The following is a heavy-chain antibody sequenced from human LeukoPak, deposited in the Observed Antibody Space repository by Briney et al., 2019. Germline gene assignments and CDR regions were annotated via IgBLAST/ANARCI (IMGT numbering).Heavy chain of an antibody. CDR1: GFSFSSYG. Sequence: RSGGSLRLSCAASGFSFSSYGMHWVRQAPGKGLGWVAVISYDGSNKYYADSVKGRLTISRDNSKNTLYLQMNSLRAEDTAVYYCAKDLGQWVVTSWFDPWGQGTLVTVSS. CDR3: AKDLGQWVVTSWFDP. V-gene: IGHV3-30*18. D-gene: IGHD3-22*01. J-gene: IGHJ5*02. CDR2: ISYDGSNK.